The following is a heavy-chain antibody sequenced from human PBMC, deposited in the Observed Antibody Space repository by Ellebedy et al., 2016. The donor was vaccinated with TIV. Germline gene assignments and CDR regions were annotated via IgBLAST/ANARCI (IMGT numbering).Heavy chain of an antibody. J-gene: IGHJ4*02. CDR3: ARWKDSSGYPIDL. Sequence: SWVRQPPGKGLEWIGYIYYTGETYYNPSLKSRVTMSLDTSKNQFSLRLSSVTATDTAVYFCARWKDSSGYPIDLWGQGALVTVSS. D-gene: IGHD3-22*01. V-gene: IGHV4-30-4*08. CDR2: IYYTGET.